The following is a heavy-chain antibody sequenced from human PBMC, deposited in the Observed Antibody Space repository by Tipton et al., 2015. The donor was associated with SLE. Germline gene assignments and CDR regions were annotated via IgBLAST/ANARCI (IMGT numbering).Heavy chain of an antibody. J-gene: IGHJ4*01. CDR1: GGSISSYY. D-gene: IGHD6-19*01. CDR2: IYYSGSK. CDR3: ASWSPERTSGWSRFDY. V-gene: IGHV4-59*01. Sequence: TLSLTCTVSGGSISSYYWSWIRQPPGRGLEWIGYIYYSGSKNYNPSLKSRVTISVDTSKNQFSLKLSSVTAADTAVYYCASWSPERTSGWSRFDYWGHGTLVTVSS.